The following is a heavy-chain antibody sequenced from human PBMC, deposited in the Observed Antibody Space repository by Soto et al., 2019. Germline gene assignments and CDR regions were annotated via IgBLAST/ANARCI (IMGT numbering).Heavy chain of an antibody. J-gene: IGHJ6*02. CDR3: ARGYEYQLLWKRDYYYGMDV. CDR1: GVSFSGYY. Sequence: PSATLSLTCAFYGVSFSGYYWIWIRHPPGKGLDWIGEINHSGSTNYNPSRKSRVTISVDTSKNQFSLKLSSVTAADTAVYYCARGYEYQLLWKRDYYYGMDVWGQGTTVTVSS. CDR2: INHSGST. D-gene: IGHD2-2*01. V-gene: IGHV4-34*01.